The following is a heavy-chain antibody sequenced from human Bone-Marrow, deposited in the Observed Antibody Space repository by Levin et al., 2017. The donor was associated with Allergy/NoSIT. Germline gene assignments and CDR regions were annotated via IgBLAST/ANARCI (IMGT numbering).Heavy chain of an antibody. CDR1: GFTFSSYA. V-gene: IGHV3-30*04. CDR2: ISYDGSNK. CDR3: ASEMEGNWFDP. Sequence: GGSLRLSCAASGFTFSSYAMHWVRQAPGKGLEWVALISYDGSNKYYADSVKGRFTISRDNSNNTLYLQINSLRPEDKAVYYCASEMEGNWFDPWGQGALVTVSS. J-gene: IGHJ5*02. D-gene: IGHD2-8*01.